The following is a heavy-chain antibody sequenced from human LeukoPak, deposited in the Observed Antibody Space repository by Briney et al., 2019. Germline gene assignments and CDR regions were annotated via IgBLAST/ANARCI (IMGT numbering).Heavy chain of an antibody. CDR1: GYTFTSYG. J-gene: IGHJ4*02. D-gene: IGHD5-24*01. CDR3: ARDRVLEMATISIDY. Sequence: GASVKVSCKASGYTFTSYGIIWVRQAPGQGLEWMGWISAYNGNTNYAQKLQGRVTMTTDTSTSTAYMELRSLRSDDTAVYYCARDRVLEMATISIDYWGQGTLVTVSS. V-gene: IGHV1-18*01. CDR2: ISAYNGNT.